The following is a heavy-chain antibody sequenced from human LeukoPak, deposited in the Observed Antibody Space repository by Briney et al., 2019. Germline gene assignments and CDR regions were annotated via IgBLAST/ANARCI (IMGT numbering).Heavy chain of an antibody. D-gene: IGHD6-19*01. V-gene: IGHV3-23*01. Sequence: GGSLRLSCAASGFTFSSHAMSWVRQAPGKGLEWVSGVSGSGGSTYYADSVKGRFTISRDNSKNTLYVQMNSLRAEDTAVYYCAKGRAGIDYWGQGTLVIVSS. J-gene: IGHJ4*02. CDR1: GFTFSSHA. CDR3: AKGRAGIDY. CDR2: VSGSGGST.